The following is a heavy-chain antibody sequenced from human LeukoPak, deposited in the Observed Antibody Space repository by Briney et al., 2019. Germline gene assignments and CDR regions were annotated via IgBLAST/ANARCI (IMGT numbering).Heavy chain of an antibody. D-gene: IGHD2-2*01. V-gene: IGHV5-51*01. Sequence: GESLQISCQGSGYSFTSYWIGWVRQMPGKGLEWMGIIYPGDSDTRYSPSFQGQVTISADKSISTAYLQWSSLKASDTAMYYCARRGYCSSTSCPPDYWGQGTLVTVSS. CDR2: IYPGDSDT. CDR1: GYSFTSYW. J-gene: IGHJ4*02. CDR3: ARRGYCSSTSCPPDY.